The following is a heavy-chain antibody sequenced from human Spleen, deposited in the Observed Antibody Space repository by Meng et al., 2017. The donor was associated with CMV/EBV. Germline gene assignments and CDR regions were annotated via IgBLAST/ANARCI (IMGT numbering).Heavy chain of an antibody. CDR2: FYYSGNT. CDR3: ARDRGDLLRYSYYFHP. D-gene: IGHD3-9*01. Sequence: SETLSLTCTVSGASITSSSHYWAWIRQPPGKGLEWLGSFYYSGNTYFNPSLQSRVTILVDKSKNQFSLKLSSVTAADTAIYYCARDRGDLLRYSYYFHPWGPGTLVTVSS. CDR1: GASITSSSHY. J-gene: IGHJ5*02. V-gene: IGHV4-39*07.